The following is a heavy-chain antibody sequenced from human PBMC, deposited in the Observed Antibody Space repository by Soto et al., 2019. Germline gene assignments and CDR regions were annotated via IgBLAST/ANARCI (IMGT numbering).Heavy chain of an antibody. CDR3: SRGLWQWLFDY. CDR1: GYTFTSHY. CDR2: IDPSGGAT. Sequence: QVQLVQSGAEVKKPGASVMVSCRASGYTFTSHYMHWVRQAPGQGLEWMGMIDPSGGATTYAQKSQXRVTIPRDTSTTTVYMELSSLRPEDTAVYSCSRGLWQWLFDYWGQGTLVTVSS. J-gene: IGHJ4*02. V-gene: IGHV1-46*03. D-gene: IGHD6-19*01.